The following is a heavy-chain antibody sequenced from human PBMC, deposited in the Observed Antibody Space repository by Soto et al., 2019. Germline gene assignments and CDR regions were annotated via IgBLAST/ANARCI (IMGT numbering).Heavy chain of an antibody. CDR2: MSYDGRNT. V-gene: IGHV3-30*18. CDR3: AKDSGFGELFSDTFDL. Sequence: QAQLVESGGGVVQPGRSLRLSCTTSGFNLRSYGMHWVRQAPGKGLSWVAVMSYDGRNTYSADSVKGRFTISSDDSKNTMYLQMNSLRAEDTALYYCAKDSGFGELFSDTFDLWGQGTMVTVSS. D-gene: IGHD3-10*01. J-gene: IGHJ3*01. CDR1: GFNLRSYG.